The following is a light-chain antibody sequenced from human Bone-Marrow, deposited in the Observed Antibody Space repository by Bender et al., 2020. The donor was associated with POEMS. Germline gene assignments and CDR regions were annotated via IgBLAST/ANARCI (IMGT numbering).Light chain of an antibody. J-gene: IGLJ2*01. CDR1: NIGSTG. CDR3: QVWDSSSDHL. V-gene: IGLV3-21*02. Sequence: SYVLTQPPSVSVAPGQTPRISCGGNNIGSTGVHWYQQKPGQAPVLVVYDDSDRPSGIPERFSGSNSGNTATLTITRVEAGDEADYYCQVWDSSSDHLFGGGTKLTVL. CDR2: DDS.